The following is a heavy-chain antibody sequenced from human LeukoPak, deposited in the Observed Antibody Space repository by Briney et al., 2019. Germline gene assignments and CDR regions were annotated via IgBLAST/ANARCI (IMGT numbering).Heavy chain of an antibody. V-gene: IGHV3-23*01. Sequence: PGGALILCCAASGSTSSSYGMSWVRQAPGKGLGWVSAYSGNGGSTYYADTEKGRFTISRDISKNTLYLQMNSLRAEDTAVYYCAKLLYYYDSSQPYWGRGTRITVTA. CDR2: YSGNGGST. CDR1: GSTSSSYG. D-gene: IGHD3-22*01. CDR3: AKLLYYYDSSQPY. J-gene: IGHJ4*02.